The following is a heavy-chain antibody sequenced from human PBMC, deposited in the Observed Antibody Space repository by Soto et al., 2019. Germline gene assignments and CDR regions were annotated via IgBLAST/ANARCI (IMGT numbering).Heavy chain of an antibody. CDR1: GYTLSDYS. D-gene: IGHD3-9*01. CDR2: FGTSRKYI. J-gene: IGHJ3*02. V-gene: IGHV3-48*02. CDR3: VRDRDWAFDI. Sequence: GGSLRLSCVASGYTLSDYSMNWVRQAPGKGLEWVSCFGTSRKYIYYADSVRGRFTISRDDAKNSLYLQLNSLRDEDTALYYCVRDRDWAFDIWGQGTMVTVSS.